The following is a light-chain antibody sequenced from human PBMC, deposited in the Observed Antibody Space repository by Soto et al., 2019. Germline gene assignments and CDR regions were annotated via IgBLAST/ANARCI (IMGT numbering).Light chain of an antibody. CDR3: QQYNNWPPWT. CDR1: QSVSSN. Sequence: LMTQSPSTLSVSPGERATLSCRAIQSVSSNLAWYQQQPGQAPRLLIYGASIRDTGIPVRFSGSGSGTEFTLTISSLQSGDFAVYYCQQYNNWPPWTFGRGTKVESK. CDR2: GAS. V-gene: IGKV3-15*01. J-gene: IGKJ1*01.